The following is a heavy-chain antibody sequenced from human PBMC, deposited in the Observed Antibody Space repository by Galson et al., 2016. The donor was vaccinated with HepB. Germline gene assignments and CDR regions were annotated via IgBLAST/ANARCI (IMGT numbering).Heavy chain of an antibody. CDR1: GGTSNWDA. V-gene: IGHV1-69*13. J-gene: IGHJ6*02. D-gene: IGHD3-3*01. Sequence: SVKVSCKASGGTSNWDAITWVRQAPGQGLEWMGGIIPVFGRAKYAQKFQGRITITADEATGSVNMELRSLRYDDTAVYYCARGRVKIYGVVVRGNGMDVWGQGTTVTVSS. CDR2: IIPVFGRA. CDR3: ARGRVKIYGVVVRGNGMDV.